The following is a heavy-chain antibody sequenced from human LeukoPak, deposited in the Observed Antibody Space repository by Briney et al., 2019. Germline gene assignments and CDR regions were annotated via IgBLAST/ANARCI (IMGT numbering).Heavy chain of an antibody. V-gene: IGHV4-59*01. J-gene: IGHJ4*02. D-gene: IGHD3-10*01. CDR1: GGSISSYY. CDR2: IYYSGST. Sequence: SETLSLTCTVSGGSISSYYWSCIRQPPGKGLEWIGYIYYSGSTNYNPSLKSRVTISVDTSKNQFSLKLSSVTAADTAVYYCARTYGSGSYFFDIWGQGTLVTVSS. CDR3: ARTYGSGSYFFDI.